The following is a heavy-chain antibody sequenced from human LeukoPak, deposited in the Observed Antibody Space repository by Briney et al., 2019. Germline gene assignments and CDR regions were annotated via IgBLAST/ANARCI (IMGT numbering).Heavy chain of an antibody. CDR3: ARELSPAVKFYFDS. Sequence: GRSLILSCAASGLTYSSYGMHWVRQAPGKGLEWVAFIWYDGSNKYYADSVKGRFTISRDNSKNTVYLQMNSLRVEDTAVYYCARELSPAVKFYFDSWGQGTQVTVSS. CDR2: IWYDGSNK. CDR1: GLTYSSYG. V-gene: IGHV3-33*01. D-gene: IGHD2/OR15-2a*01. J-gene: IGHJ4*02.